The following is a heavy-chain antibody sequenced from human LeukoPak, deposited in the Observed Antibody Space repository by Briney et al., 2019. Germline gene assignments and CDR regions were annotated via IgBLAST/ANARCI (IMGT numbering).Heavy chain of an antibody. D-gene: IGHD5/OR15-5a*01. V-gene: IGHV1-2*02. Sequence: GASVKVSCKASGYIFTGYYMHRVRLAPGQGLEWMGWINPHSGGTNFPQKFQGRVTMTRDTSITTVYMELSSLRSDDTAVYYCARAKTSVSVVPFDYWGQGTLVTVSS. CDR1: GYIFTGYY. CDR2: INPHSGGT. CDR3: ARAKTSVSVVPFDY. J-gene: IGHJ4*02.